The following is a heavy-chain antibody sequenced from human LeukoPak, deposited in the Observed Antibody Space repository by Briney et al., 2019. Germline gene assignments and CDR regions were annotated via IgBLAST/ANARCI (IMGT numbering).Heavy chain of an antibody. CDR1: GGSISSGGDY. V-gene: IGHV4-31*03. J-gene: IGHJ3*02. CDR3: ASCGYSDEDAFAI. CDR2: IYYSGST. D-gene: IGHD5-18*01. Sequence: SQTLTLTCTVSGGSISSGGDYWSRIRQHPEKGLEWIGYIYYSGSTYYNPSLKSRVTISVDTSKNQFSLKLSSVTAADTAVYYCASCGYSDEDAFAIWGQGTMVTVSS.